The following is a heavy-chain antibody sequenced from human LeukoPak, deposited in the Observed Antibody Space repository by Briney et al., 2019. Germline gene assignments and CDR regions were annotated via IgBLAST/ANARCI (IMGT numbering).Heavy chain of an antibody. CDR2: INPNSGGT. V-gene: IGHV1-2*02. CDR3: ARVPSSSWYLFGDYYYYGMDV. D-gene: IGHD6-13*01. CDR1: GYTFTGYY. Sequence: ASVKVSCKASGYTFTGYYMHWVRQAPGQGLEWMGWINPNSGGTNYAQKFQGRVTMTRDTSISTAYMELSRLRSDDTAVYYCARVPSSSWYLFGDYYYYGMDVWGQGTTVTVSS. J-gene: IGHJ6*02.